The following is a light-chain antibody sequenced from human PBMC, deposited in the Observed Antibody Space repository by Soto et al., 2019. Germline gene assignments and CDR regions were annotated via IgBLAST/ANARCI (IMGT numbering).Light chain of an antibody. CDR3: QHYDSYPIT. CDR1: QSISNW. J-gene: IGKJ5*01. CDR2: HAS. Sequence: DIQMTQPPSTLSASVGKRVTITCRASQSISNWLAWYQQKPGTAPKVLIYHASNLQSGVPSRFSGSGSGTDFTLTISSLQPEDFATYYCQHYDSYPITFGQGTRLEIK. V-gene: IGKV1-5*01.